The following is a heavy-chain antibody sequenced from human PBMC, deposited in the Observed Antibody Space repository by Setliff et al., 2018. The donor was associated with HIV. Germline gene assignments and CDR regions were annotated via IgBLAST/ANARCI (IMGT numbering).Heavy chain of an antibody. D-gene: IGHD2-21*02. Sequence: PSETLSLTCAVYGGPSTDHYVSWNRQLPGKGLEWFGYIDDNGSAYYYKPSLKSRTTISLDTSMNQFSLKLTSETAAETAGYYCAREVYVVTTSDAFETWGQGTMVTVSS. CDR1: GGPSTDHY. J-gene: IGHJ3*02. CDR2: IDDNGSA. CDR3: AREVYVVTTSDAFET. V-gene: IGHV4-30-4*08.